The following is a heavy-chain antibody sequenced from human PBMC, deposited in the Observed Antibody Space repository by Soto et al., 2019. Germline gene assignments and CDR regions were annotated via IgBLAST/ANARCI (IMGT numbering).Heavy chain of an antibody. CDR2: IIPIFGTA. V-gene: IGHV1-69*01. Sequence: QVQLVQSGAEVKKPGSSVKVSCKASGGTFSSYAISWVRQAPGQGLEWMGGIIPIFGTANYAQKFQGRVTITADESTSTAYMELSNLRSEDTAVYYCARPSAAHYYYYYGMDVWGQGTTVTVSS. D-gene: IGHD6-13*01. CDR3: ARPSAAHYYYYYGMDV. J-gene: IGHJ6*02. CDR1: GGTFSSYA.